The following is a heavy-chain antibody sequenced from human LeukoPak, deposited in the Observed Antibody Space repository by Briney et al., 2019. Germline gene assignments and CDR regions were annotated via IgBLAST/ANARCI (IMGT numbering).Heavy chain of an antibody. D-gene: IGHD1-26*01. V-gene: IGHV4-39*01. Sequence: YPSETLSLTCTVSGGSISSSSYYWGWIRQPPGKGLEWIGSIYYSGSTYYNPSLKSRVTISVDTSKNQFSLKLSSVTAADTAVYYCARHSGSYYQPLDYWGQGTLVTVPS. J-gene: IGHJ4*02. CDR3: ARHSGSYYQPLDY. CDR1: GGSISSSSYY. CDR2: IYYSGST.